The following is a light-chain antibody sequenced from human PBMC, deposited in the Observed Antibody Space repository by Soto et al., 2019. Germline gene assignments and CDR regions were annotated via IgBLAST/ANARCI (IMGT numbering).Light chain of an antibody. CDR1: RSRIGSNS. CDR3: AAWDDSLNGRNWV. CDR2: NNN. J-gene: IGLJ3*02. Sequence: QSVLTQPLSASGTPGQRVTIFCSGSRSRIGSNSVSWYQQVPGAAPKLLIHNNNERPSGVPDRFSGSKSGTSASLAISGLQSEDEANYYCAAWDDSLNGRNWVFGGGTNLTVL. V-gene: IGLV1-44*01.